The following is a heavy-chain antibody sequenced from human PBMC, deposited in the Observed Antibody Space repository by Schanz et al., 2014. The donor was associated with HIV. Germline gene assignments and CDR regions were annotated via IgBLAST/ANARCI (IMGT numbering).Heavy chain of an antibody. CDR3: ARDLVDSSTWYDAFDI. J-gene: IGHJ3*02. V-gene: IGHV1-2*02. D-gene: IGHD6-13*01. CDR1: GYSFTGYY. CDR2: INPNSGGT. Sequence: QVQLVQSGAEVEKPGASAKVSCKASGYSFTGYYIHWVRQAPGQGPEWMGWINPNSGGTNSAQKFQGRVTMSMDTSISTAYMEVRSLRSDDTALYFCARDLVDSSTWYDAFDIWGQGTKVTVSS.